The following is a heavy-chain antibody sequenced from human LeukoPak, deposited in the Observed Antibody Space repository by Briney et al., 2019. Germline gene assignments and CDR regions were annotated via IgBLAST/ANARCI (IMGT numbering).Heavy chain of an antibody. CDR2: ISGSGGST. CDR3: ANSFYDYVWGSPPHWFDP. D-gene: IGHD3-16*01. J-gene: IGHJ5*02. V-gene: IGHV3-23*01. Sequence: GSLRLSCAASGFTFSSYAMSWVRQAPGKGLEWVSAISGSGGSTYYADSVKGRFTISRDNSKNTLYLQMNSLRPEDTAVYYCANSFYDYVWGSPPHWFDPWGQGTLVTVSS. CDR1: GFTFSSYA.